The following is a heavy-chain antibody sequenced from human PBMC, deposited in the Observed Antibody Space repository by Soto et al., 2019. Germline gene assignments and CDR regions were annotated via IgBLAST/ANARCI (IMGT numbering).Heavy chain of an antibody. CDR2: IYSGGTT. V-gene: IGHV3-53*01. CDR3: ARDPPGIVASGAGG. Sequence: PGGSLRLSCAASGFTVSNNYMRWVRQAPGKGLEWVSLIYSGGTTHYADSVKGRFTISRDNSKNTLYLRMNSLRAEDTAVYYCARDPPGIVASGAGGWGQGTLVTVSS. CDR1: GFTVSNNY. D-gene: IGHD6-13*01. J-gene: IGHJ4*02.